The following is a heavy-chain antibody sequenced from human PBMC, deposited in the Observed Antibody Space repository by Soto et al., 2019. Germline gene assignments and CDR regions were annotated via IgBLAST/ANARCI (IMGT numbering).Heavy chain of an antibody. J-gene: IGHJ6*02. CDR1: GYTFTDYY. CDR3: ARDQSPTSGWPGMDV. CDR2: INPNSGGT. D-gene: IGHD6-19*01. V-gene: IGHV1-2*02. Sequence: ASVKVSCKASGYTFTDYYMHWVRQAPGQGLEWMGWINPNSGGTNYAQKFQGRVTMTRDTSISTAYMELNRLRSDDTAVYYCARDQSPTSGWPGMDVWGQGTTVTVSS.